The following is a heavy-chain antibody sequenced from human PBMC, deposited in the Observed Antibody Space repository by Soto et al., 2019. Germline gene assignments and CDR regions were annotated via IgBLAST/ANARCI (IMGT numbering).Heavy chain of an antibody. CDR2: INSFGSST. J-gene: IGHJ4*02. CDR3: ARASPRGRYFDWLIFPLGH. Sequence: GGSLRLSCAASGFTFSNFWMHWVRQAPGKGLVWVSRINSFGSSTSYADSVKGRFTISRDTAKNSLYLQMNSLRAEDTALYFCARASPRGRYFDWLIFPLGHWGQGTLVTVSS. V-gene: IGHV3-74*01. D-gene: IGHD3-9*01. CDR1: GFTFSNFW.